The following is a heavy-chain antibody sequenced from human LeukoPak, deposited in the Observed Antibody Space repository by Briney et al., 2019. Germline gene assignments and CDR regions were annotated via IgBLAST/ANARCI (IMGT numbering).Heavy chain of an antibody. Sequence: PGGSLRLSCAASGFTFSSYSMNWVRQAPGKGLEWVSSISSSSSYIYYADSVKGRFTISRDNAKNSLYLQMNSLRAEGTAVYYCARDLRFLDYGMDVWGQGTTVTVSS. V-gene: IGHV3-21*01. J-gene: IGHJ6*02. CDR2: ISSSSSYI. CDR3: ARDLRFLDYGMDV. CDR1: GFTFSSYS. D-gene: IGHD3-3*01.